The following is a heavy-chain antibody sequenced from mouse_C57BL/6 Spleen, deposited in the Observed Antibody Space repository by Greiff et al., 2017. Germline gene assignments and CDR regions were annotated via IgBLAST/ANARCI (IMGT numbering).Heavy chain of an antibody. CDR2: IDPSDSNT. D-gene: IGHD2-12*01. J-gene: IGHJ3*01. V-gene: IGHV1-50*01. CDR3: ARSGVYVFAY. CDR1: GYTFTSYR. Sequence: VQLQQPGAELVKPGASVKLSCKASGYTFTSYRMQWVKQRPGQGLEWIGEIDPSDSNTNYNQKFKGKATLTVDTSSSTAYMPLSSLTSEDSAVYYGARSGVYVFAYWGQGTLSLSLQ.